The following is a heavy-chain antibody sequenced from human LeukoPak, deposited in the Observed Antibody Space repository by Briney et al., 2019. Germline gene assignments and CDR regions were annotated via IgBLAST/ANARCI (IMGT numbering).Heavy chain of an antibody. J-gene: IGHJ5*02. CDR3: ARGLLYFDP. CDR2: INHSGST. D-gene: IGHD2-2*02. Sequence: SETLSLTCAVYGGSFSGYYWSWIRQPPGRGLEWIGEINHSGSTNYNPSLKSRVTISVDTSKNQFSLKLSSVTAADTAVYYCARGLLYFDPWGQGTLVTVSS. V-gene: IGHV4-34*01. CDR1: GGSFSGYY.